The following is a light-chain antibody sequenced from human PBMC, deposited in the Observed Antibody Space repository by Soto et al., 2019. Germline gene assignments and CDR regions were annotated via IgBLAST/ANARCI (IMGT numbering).Light chain of an antibody. CDR1: QSLLHSNGYNY. J-gene: IGKJ2*01. CDR3: MQALQPRRT. CDR2: LGS. Sequence: DIVMTQSPLSLPVTPGEPASISCRSSQSLLHSNGYNYLDWYLQKPGQSPQLLIYLGSNRASGVPDRFSGTGSGTDFTLKISRVKAEDVGVCECMQALQPRRTSGKQTQLEIK. V-gene: IGKV2-28*01.